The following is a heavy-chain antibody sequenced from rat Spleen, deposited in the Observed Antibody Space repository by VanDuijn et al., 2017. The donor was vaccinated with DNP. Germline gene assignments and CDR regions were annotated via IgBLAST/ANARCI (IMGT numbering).Heavy chain of an antibody. CDR3: ARQDLY. CDR1: GFTFSDYG. CDR2: ISYDGRST. V-gene: IGHV5-29*01. Sequence: EVKLVESGGGLVQPGRSLKLSCAASGFTFSDYGMAWVRQAPTKGLEWVATISYDGRSTYYRDSVKGRFTISRDNAKSTLYLQMDSLRSEDTATYYCARQDLYWGQGTLVTVSS. J-gene: IGHJ3*01.